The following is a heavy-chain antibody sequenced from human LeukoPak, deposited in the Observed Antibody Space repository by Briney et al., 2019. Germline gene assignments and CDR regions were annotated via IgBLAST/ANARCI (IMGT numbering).Heavy chain of an antibody. J-gene: IGHJ4*02. D-gene: IGHD3-16*01. CDR2: IYHNGDT. V-gene: IGHV4-39*01. CDR3: ARLWSHSKTEDY. Sequence: PSETLSLTCTVSGDSISSGLYAWGWIRQPPGEGLEWLGNIYHNGDTYYNPSLRSRVTISVDTSENQFSLNLRSVTAADTAVYYCARLWSHSKTEDYWGQGTVVTVSS. CDR1: GDSISSGLYA.